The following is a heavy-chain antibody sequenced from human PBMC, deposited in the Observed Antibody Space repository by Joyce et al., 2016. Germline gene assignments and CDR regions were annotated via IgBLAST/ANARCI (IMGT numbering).Heavy chain of an antibody. CDR3: TRDDGVYFYDSRGYYQH. CDR2: INTSSSTI. CDR1: GFRFSDYS. V-gene: IGHV3-48*02. D-gene: IGHD3-22*01. Sequence: EVQLVESGGGLVQPGGSLRLSCAASGFRFSDYSLNWVRHATGKGLEWVSYINTSSSTIYYADSVKGRFTISRDNARNSLYLQMNSLRDEDTAVYYCTRDDGVYFYDSRGYYQHWGEGTLVTVSS. J-gene: IGHJ1*01.